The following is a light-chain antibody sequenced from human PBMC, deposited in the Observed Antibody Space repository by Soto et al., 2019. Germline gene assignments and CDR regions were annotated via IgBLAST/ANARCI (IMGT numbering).Light chain of an antibody. CDR3: QTWVTASRV. V-gene: IGLV4-69*01. CDR1: SGHSSYA. CDR2: VYSDGSH. Sequence: QPVLTQSPSASASLGASVALTCTLSSGHSSYAIAWHQQQPEKGPRFLMWVYSDGSHIKGDGIPYRFSGSSSGAERYLPISSLQSEDEADYYCQTWVTASRVFGTGTQLTVL. J-gene: IGLJ1*01.